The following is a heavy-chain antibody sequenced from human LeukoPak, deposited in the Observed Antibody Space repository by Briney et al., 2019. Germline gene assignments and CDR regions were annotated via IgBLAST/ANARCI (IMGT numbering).Heavy chain of an antibody. Sequence: ASVKVSCKASGYSFTCYGVAWVRQAPGQGLEWMGWIAAYNGLTNYAENLQGRLTLSTDTSTSSAFMELRNLTSDDTAVYFCVRSYGLEGDYWGRGTLVTVSS. CDR3: VRSYGLEGDY. V-gene: IGHV1-18*01. D-gene: IGHD3-16*02. J-gene: IGHJ4*02. CDR1: GYSFTCYG. CDR2: IAAYNGLT.